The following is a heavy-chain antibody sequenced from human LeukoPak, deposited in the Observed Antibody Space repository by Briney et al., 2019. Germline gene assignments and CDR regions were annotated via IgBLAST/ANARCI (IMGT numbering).Heavy chain of an antibody. V-gene: IGHV3-66*01. CDR3: ARVVRVPVACFDH. D-gene: IGHD2-2*01. CDR1: GFTVSSNY. CDR2: IYSGGTT. Sequence: GSLRLSCAASGFTVSSNYMSWVRQAPGKGLEWVSVIYSGGTTYYADSVKGRFTISRDNSKNTLYLQMNSLRAEDTAVYYCARVVRVPVACFDHWGQGTLVTVSS. J-gene: IGHJ4*02.